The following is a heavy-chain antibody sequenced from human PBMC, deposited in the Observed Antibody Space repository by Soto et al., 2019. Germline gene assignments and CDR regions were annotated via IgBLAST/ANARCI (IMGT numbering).Heavy chain of an antibody. CDR3: ARDRTYCSSTSCPGGACDI. V-gene: IGHV1-18*01. Sequence: QVQLVQSGAEVKKPGASVKVSCKASGYTFTSYGISWVRQAPGQGLEWMGWISAYNGNTNYAQKLQGRVTMTTDTFTSTAYMELRSLRYEDTAVYYCARDRTYCSSTSCPGGACDIWGQGTMVTVSS. CDR2: ISAYNGNT. D-gene: IGHD2-2*01. CDR1: GYTFTSYG. J-gene: IGHJ3*02.